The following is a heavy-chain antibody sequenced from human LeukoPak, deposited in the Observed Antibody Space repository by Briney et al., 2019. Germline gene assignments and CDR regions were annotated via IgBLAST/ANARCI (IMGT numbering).Heavy chain of an antibody. V-gene: IGHV1-18*01. CDR3: VKTYYYDSSGYSADAFDI. CDR1: GYTFTSYG. D-gene: IGHD3-22*01. J-gene: IGHJ3*02. Sequence: ASVKVSCKASGYTFTSYGISWVRQAPGQGLEWMGWNNSYNGNTNYAQKLQGRVTMTTDTSTSTAYMEVRSLRSDDTAVFYCVKTYYYDSSGYSADAFDIWGQGTMVTVSS. CDR2: NNSYNGNT.